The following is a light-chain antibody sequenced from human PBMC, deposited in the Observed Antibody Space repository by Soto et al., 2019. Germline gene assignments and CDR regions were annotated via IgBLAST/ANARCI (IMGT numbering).Light chain of an antibody. CDR1: QSLAYIDGNTY. CDR3: MQGTHWPPYT. Sequence: EVVMTQSPLSLPVTLGQPASISCRSSQSLAYIDGNTYLSWFQQRPGQSPRRLIYKVSNRESGVHPSXXGSGSGNDFSLQISRVEAEDVVVYYCMQGTHWPPYTFGQGTKLEIK. V-gene: IGKV2-30*01. J-gene: IGKJ2*01. CDR2: KVS.